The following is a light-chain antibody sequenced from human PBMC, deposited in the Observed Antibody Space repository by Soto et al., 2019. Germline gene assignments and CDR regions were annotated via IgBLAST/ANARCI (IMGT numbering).Light chain of an antibody. CDR2: EVT. Sequence: QSALTQPRSVSGSPGQSVTISCTGTSSDVGIYIYVSWYQQHPGKAPKLLIYEVTKRPSGVPDRFSGSKSGNTASLTISGLQAEDEADYYCCSYAGDYPYVFGTGT. V-gene: IGLV2-11*01. CDR3: CSYAGDYPYV. CDR1: SSDVGIYIY. J-gene: IGLJ1*01.